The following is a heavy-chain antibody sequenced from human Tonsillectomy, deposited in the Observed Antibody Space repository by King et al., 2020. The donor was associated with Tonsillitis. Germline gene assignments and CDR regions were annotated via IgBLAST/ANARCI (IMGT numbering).Heavy chain of an antibody. CDR1: GFTFSGSA. CDR2: IRSIANSYAT. Sequence: VQLVESGGGLVQPGGSLKLSCAASGFTFSGSAMHWVRQASGKGLEWVGRIRSIANSYATAYAASVKGRFTISRDDSKNTAYLQMNSLKTEDTAVYYCTTINGSSWYPDVWGQGTTVTVSS. V-gene: IGHV3-73*01. J-gene: IGHJ6*02. CDR3: TTINGSSWYPDV. D-gene: IGHD6-13*01.